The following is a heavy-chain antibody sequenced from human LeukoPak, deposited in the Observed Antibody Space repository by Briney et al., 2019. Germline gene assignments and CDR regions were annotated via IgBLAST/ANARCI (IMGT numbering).Heavy chain of an antibody. Sequence: GGSLRLSCAASGFTFSSYSMNWVRQAPGKGLEWVSSISSSSSYIYYADSVKGRFTISRDNAKNSLSLQMNSLRAEDTAVYYCASSPRYFGAFDIWGQGTMVTVSS. CDR2: ISSSSSYI. D-gene: IGHD3-9*01. J-gene: IGHJ3*02. V-gene: IGHV3-21*01. CDR3: ASSPRYFGAFDI. CDR1: GFTFSSYS.